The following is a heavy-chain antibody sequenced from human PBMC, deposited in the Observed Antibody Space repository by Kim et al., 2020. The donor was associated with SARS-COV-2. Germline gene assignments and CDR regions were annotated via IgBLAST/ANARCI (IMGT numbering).Heavy chain of an antibody. J-gene: IGHJ1*01. Sequence: SVKVSCKASGGTFSSYAISWVRQAPGQGLEWMGGIIPIFGTANYAQKFQGRVTITADESTSTAYMELSSLRSEDTAVYYCARDIAAAGTFTSYFQHWGQGTLVTVSS. CDR2: IIPIFGTA. V-gene: IGHV1-69*13. D-gene: IGHD6-13*01. CDR1: GGTFSSYA. CDR3: ARDIAAAGTFTSYFQH.